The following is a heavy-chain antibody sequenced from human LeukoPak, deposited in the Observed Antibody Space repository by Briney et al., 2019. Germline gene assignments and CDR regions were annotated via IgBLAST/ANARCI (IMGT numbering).Heavy chain of an antibody. CDR1: GGTFSSYA. V-gene: IGHV1-69*04. CDR3: ERDGTAGWFDT. D-gene: IGHD6-13*01. Sequence: SVKVSCKASGGTFSSYAISWVRQAPGQGLEWMGRIIPILGIANYAQKFQGRVTITADKSTSTAYMELSSLRSEDTAVYYCERDGTAGWFDTWGQGTLVTVSS. CDR2: IIPILGIA. J-gene: IGHJ5*02.